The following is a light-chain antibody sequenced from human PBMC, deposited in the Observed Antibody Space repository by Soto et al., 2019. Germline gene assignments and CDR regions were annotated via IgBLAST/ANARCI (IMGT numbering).Light chain of an antibody. CDR2: KAS. CDR3: QQYNHFIT. V-gene: IGKV1-5*03. Sequence: DIEMTQSPSTLSASVGDRVTITCRASQSISSWLAWYQQKPGKAPKLLIYKASSLESGVPSRFSGSGSGTEFTLTISSLQPDDFATYFCQQYNHFITFGRGTRLEIK. CDR1: QSISSW. J-gene: IGKJ5*01.